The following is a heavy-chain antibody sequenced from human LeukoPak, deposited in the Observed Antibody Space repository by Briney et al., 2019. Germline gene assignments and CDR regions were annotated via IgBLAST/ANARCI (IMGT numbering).Heavy chain of an antibody. CDR3: ARALNSAWHNTDH. J-gene: IGHJ5*02. CDR1: GFTFSTYA. V-gene: IGHV3-30*04. D-gene: IGHD6-19*01. CDR2: TSYNGNNN. Sequence: GGSLRLSCAASGFTFSTYALHWVRQAQGKGLEWVAVTSYNGNNNYYTDSVKGRFTISRDNSKNTLYLQMNSLRVEDTAVYYCARALNSAWHNTDHWGQGTLVNVPS.